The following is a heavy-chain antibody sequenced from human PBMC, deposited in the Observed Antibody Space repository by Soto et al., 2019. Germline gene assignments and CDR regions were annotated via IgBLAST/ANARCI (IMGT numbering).Heavy chain of an antibody. Sequence: QLQLQESGPGLVKPSETLSLTCTVSGGSISSSSNHWGWIRQPPGKGLEWIGNIYYSENAYYNPSLKSRVTISVDTSKNQFSLRLTSVTAADTAVYYCATHPPYGPLDHWGQGTLVTVSS. J-gene: IGHJ4*02. D-gene: IGHD4-17*01. V-gene: IGHV4-39*01. CDR2: IYYSENA. CDR3: ATHPPYGPLDH. CDR1: GGSISSSSNH.